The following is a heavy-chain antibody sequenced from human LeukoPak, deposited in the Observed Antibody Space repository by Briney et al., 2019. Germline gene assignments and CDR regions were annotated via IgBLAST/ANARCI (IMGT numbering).Heavy chain of an antibody. CDR2: IKGDESAR. Sequence: WGALRLSCAASGFTFSSYWMALVRPAPGKGLEWVANIKGDESARHQADSVKGRFTISRDNTRNSLYLQMTNLRGDDTAVYYCARDVVGSLDYWGQGTLVTVSS. CDR3: ARDVVGSLDY. J-gene: IGHJ4*02. CDR1: GFTFSSYW. V-gene: IGHV3-7*01. D-gene: IGHD1-26*01.